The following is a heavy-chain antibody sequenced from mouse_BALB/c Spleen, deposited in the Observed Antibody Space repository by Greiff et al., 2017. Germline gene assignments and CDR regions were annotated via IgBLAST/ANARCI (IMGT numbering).Heavy chain of an antibody. J-gene: IGHJ1*01. Sequence: VQLQQSGAELVRPGALVKLSCKASGFNIKDYYMHWVKQRPEQGLEWIGWIDPENGNTIYDPKFQGKASITADTSSNTAYLQLSSLTSEDTAVYYCARSGGTSWYFDVWGAGTTVTVSS. D-gene: IGHD4-1*01. CDR1: GFNIKDYY. CDR3: ARSGGTSWYFDV. V-gene: IGHV14-1*02. CDR2: IDPENGNT.